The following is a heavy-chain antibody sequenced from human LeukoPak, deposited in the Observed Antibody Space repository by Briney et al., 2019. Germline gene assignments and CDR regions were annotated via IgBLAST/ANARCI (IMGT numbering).Heavy chain of an antibody. V-gene: IGHV5-51*01. Sequence: GESLKISCKGSGYSFTGYWIGWVRQMPGKGLEWMGMIYPADSDSRYSPSFQGQVTISADKSISTAYLQWSSLKASDTAMYYCARRTYYYGSGSWPFDYWGQGTLVTVSS. CDR3: ARRTYYYGSGSWPFDY. CDR2: IYPADSDS. J-gene: IGHJ4*02. D-gene: IGHD3-10*01. CDR1: GYSFTGYW.